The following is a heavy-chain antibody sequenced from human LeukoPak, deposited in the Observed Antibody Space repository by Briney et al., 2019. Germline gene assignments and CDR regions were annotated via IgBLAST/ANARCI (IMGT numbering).Heavy chain of an antibody. CDR3: ASTVTHYYYYYMDV. D-gene: IGHD4-17*01. CDR2: INDIGSQT. Sequence: GGSLRLSCEVSGFTFSRHWMHWVRQTPGKGLVWVSRINDIGSQTFYADSVKGRFTISRDNAKNSLYLQMNSLRAEDTALYYCASTVTHYYYYYMDVWGKGTTVTVSS. J-gene: IGHJ6*03. CDR1: GFTFSRHW. V-gene: IGHV3-74*01.